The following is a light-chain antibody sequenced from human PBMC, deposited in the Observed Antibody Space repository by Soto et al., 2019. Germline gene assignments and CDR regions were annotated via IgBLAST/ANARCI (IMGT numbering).Light chain of an antibody. J-gene: IGKJ2*01. CDR3: QQSYSTPYT. V-gene: IGKV1-39*01. Sequence: DIQMTQSPSSLSASVGDRVTITCRASQSISSHLNWYQQQPGKAPKLLIYAASSLQSRVPSRFSGSGAETEFTLTISSLQPEYFATYYCQQSYSTPYTVGQGTKVDIK. CDR1: QSISSH. CDR2: AAS.